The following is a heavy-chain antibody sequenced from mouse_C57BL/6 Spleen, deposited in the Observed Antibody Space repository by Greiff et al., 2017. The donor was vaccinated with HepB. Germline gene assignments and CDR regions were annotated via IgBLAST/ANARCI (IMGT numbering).Heavy chain of an antibody. Sequence: EVKLVESGEGLVKPGGSLKLSCAASGFTFSSYAMSWVRQTPEKRLEWVAYISSGGDYIYYADTVKGRFTISRDNARNTLYLQMSSLKSEDTAMYYCTRESNWGQGAWFAYWGQGTLVTVSA. D-gene: IGHD4-1*01. V-gene: IGHV5-9-1*02. J-gene: IGHJ3*01. CDR1: GFTFSSYA. CDR3: TRESNWGQGAWFAY. CDR2: ISSGGDYI.